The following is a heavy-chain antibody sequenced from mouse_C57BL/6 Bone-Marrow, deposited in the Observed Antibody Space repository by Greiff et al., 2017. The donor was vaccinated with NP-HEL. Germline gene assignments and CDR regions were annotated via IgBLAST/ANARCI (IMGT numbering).Heavy chain of an antibody. CDR1: GYTFTSYW. V-gene: IGHV1-69*01. CDR2: IDPSDSYT. D-gene: IGHD2-4*01. Sequence: QVQLQQPGAELVMPGASVKLSCKASGYTFTSYWMHWVKQRPGQGLEWIGEIDPSDSYTNYNQKCKGKSTLTVDKSSSTAYMQLSSLTSEDSAVYYCASDYDYGFPYAMDYWGQGTSVTVSS. CDR3: ASDYDYGFPYAMDY. J-gene: IGHJ4*01.